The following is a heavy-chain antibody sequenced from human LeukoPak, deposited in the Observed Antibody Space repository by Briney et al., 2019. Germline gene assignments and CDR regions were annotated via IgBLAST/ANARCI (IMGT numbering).Heavy chain of an antibody. Sequence: GGSLRLSCAAFGFTFSNYWMHWVRQAPGKGLVWVSRINSDGINTSYADSVKGRFTISRDNAKNTLNLQMNSLRAEDTAVYYCARDLGQYYDTSDNWFDPWGQGTLVTVSS. J-gene: IGHJ5*02. CDR1: GFTFSNYW. V-gene: IGHV3-74*01. CDR3: ARDLGQYYDTSDNWFDP. CDR2: INSDGINT. D-gene: IGHD3-22*01.